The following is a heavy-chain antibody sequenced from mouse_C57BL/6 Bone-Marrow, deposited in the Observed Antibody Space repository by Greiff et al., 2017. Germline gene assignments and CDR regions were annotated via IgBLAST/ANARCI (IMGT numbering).Heavy chain of an antibody. J-gene: IGHJ4*01. V-gene: IGHV1-63*01. D-gene: IGHD2-5*01. CDR1: GYTFTNYW. CDR2: IYPGGGYT. CDR3: ARRGSKAMDY. Sequence: QVQLQQSGAELVRPGTSVKMSCKASGYTFTNYWIGWAKQRPGHGLAWIGDIYPGGGYTNSNEKFKGKATLTADKSSSTAYMQFSSLTSEDSAIYYCARRGSKAMDYWGQGTSVTVSS.